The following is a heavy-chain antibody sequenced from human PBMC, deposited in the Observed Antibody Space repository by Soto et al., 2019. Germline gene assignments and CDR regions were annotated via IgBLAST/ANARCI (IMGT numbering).Heavy chain of an antibody. CDR3: AREPRDSSGYPAEAFDI. CDR2: IYYSGST. CDR1: GGSVSSGSYY. J-gene: IGHJ3*02. D-gene: IGHD3-22*01. Sequence: QVQLQESGPGLVKPSETLSLTCTVSGGSVSSGSYYWSWIRQPPGKGLEWIGYIYYSGSTNYNTSLRCRVTMSVDTSKNQFSLKLSSVTAADPAVYYCAREPRDSSGYPAEAFDIWGQGTMVTVSS. V-gene: IGHV4-61*01.